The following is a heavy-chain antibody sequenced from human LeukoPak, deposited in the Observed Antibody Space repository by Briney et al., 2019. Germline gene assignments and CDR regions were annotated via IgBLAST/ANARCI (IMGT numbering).Heavy chain of an antibody. J-gene: IGHJ4*02. CDR1: GFTFSSYT. CDR2: ITTSDGNT. D-gene: IGHD7-27*01. V-gene: IGHV3-23*01. Sequence: PGGSLRLSCAASGFTFSSYTMSWVRQAPGKGLEWVSTITTSDGNTYYADSVKGRFTGSRDNSKNTLFLQMNSLRAEDTAVYYCAKDGGLWVSAHWGDSWGRGTLVTVSS. CDR3: AKDGGLWVSAHWGDS.